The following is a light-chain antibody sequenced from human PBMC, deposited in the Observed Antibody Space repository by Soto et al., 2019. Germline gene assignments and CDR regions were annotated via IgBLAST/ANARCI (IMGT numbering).Light chain of an antibody. V-gene: IGKV1-39*01. J-gene: IGKJ5*01. Sequence: DIQMTQSPSSLSASVGDRVTITCRASQSISTYLNWYQQKPGKAPKLLIYHSSTLQSGVPSRFSGSGSGTDFTLTISSLQPEDFATYYCQHTYTTPITFGQWTRLEIK. CDR3: QHTYTTPIT. CDR2: HSS. CDR1: QSISTY.